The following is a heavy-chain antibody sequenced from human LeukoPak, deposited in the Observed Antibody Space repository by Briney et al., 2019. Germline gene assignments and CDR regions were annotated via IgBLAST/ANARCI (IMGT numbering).Heavy chain of an antibody. CDR3: ARSGSNGDDY. CDR1: GFTFSNYW. J-gene: IGHJ4*02. D-gene: IGHD5-24*01. Sequence: GGSLRLSCAASGFTFSNYWMNWVRQAPGKGLEGVANIKQEGSDKNYVGSVRGRSTISRDNAKNLLYLLMHSLRVEDTAVYYCARSGSNGDDYWGQGTLVTVSS. CDR2: IKQEGSDK. V-gene: IGHV3-7*01.